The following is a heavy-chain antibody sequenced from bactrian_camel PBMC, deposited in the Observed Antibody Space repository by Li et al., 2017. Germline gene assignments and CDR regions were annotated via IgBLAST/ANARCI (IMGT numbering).Heavy chain of an antibody. CDR3: AASRFAPWGPEKTGTWCRGVWNY. CDR2: IGSDDST. V-gene: IGHV3S57*01. Sequence: VSHYCMAWFRQTDGKEREGVASIGSDDSTNYAASAKGRFTISTDSARKTLTLRMTALKPEDTAMYYCAASRFAPWGPEKTGTWCRGVWNYWGQGTQVTVS. J-gene: IGHJ4*01. D-gene: IGHD7*01. CDR1: VSHYC.